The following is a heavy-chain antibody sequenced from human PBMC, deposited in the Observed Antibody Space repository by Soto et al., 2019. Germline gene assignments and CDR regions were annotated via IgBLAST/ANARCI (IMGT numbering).Heavy chain of an antibody. CDR1: GGTFSSYA. CDR3: SRGYCSGGRCYRYYSDYYGMDV. J-gene: IGHJ6*02. D-gene: IGHD2-15*01. CDR2: IIPIFGTA. V-gene: IGHV1-69*01. Sequence: QVQLVQSGAEVKNPGSSVKVSCKASGGTFSSYAISWVRQAPGQGLEWMGGIIPIFGTANYAQKFQGRVTITADESTRTAYMELSSLRSEDTAVYYCSRGYCSGGRCYRYYSDYYGMDVWGQVTTVTVSS.